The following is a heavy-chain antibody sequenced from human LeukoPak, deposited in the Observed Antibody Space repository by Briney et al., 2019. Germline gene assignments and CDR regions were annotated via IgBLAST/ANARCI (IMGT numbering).Heavy chain of an antibody. CDR3: AAVVVINSDAY. CDR1: GFTVSSNY. Sequence: GGSLRLSCAASGFTVSSNYMSWVRQAPGKGLEWVSVIYGGGSTYYADSVKGRLTISRDNSKNTLYLQMNSLRAEDTAVYYCAAVVVINSDAYWGQGTLVTVSS. D-gene: IGHD3-22*01. CDR2: IYGGGST. V-gene: IGHV3-53*01. J-gene: IGHJ4*02.